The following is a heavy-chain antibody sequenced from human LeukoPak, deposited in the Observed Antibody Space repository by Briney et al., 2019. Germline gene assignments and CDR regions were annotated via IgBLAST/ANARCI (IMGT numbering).Heavy chain of an antibody. CDR1: GGSISSYY. Sequence: PSETLSLTCTVSGGSISSYYWSWIRQPPGKGLEWIGYIYYSGSTNYNPSLKSRVTISVDTSKNKFSLKLSSVTAADTAVYYCARGYLSPFDYWGQGTLVTVSS. CDR2: IYYSGST. J-gene: IGHJ4*02. CDR3: ARGYLSPFDY. V-gene: IGHV4-59*01. D-gene: IGHD1-1*01.